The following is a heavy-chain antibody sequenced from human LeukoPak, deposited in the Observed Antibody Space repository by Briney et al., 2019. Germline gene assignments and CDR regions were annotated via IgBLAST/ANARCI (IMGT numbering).Heavy chain of an antibody. Sequence: GASVKVSCKASGYTFISYYIHWVRQAPGQGLEWMGIIHPSGGSTSYAQKFQGRVTMTRDTSTSTVYMELSSLRSEDTAVYYCAREQGSSSSGRYGLDVWGQGTTVTVSS. CDR3: AREQGSSSSGRYGLDV. CDR1: GYTFISYY. V-gene: IGHV1-46*01. J-gene: IGHJ6*02. D-gene: IGHD6-6*01. CDR2: IHPSGGST.